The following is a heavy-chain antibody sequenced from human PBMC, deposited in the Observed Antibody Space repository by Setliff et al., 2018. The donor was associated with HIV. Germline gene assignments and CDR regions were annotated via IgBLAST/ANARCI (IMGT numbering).Heavy chain of an antibody. D-gene: IGHD6-13*01. Sequence: ASVKVSCKASEYTFTSYYVHWVRQAPGHGLEWMGIIDPNGGDTNFAQKFQGRVTMTRDTSTSTVYMELSSLTTDDTAVYYCAREAYSSSSVEIWGQGTLVTVSS. J-gene: IGHJ4*02. V-gene: IGHV1-46*01. CDR1: EYTFTSYY. CDR3: AREAYSSSSVEI. CDR2: IDPNGGDT.